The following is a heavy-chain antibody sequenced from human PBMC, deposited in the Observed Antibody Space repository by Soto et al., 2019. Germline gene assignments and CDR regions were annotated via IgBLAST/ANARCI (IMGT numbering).Heavy chain of an antibody. V-gene: IGHV1-2*02. CDR1: GYTFTGYY. J-gene: IGHJ5*02. D-gene: IGHD3-3*01. CDR2: INPNSGDT. CDR3: ARGSRYYDFWSGTKGVDP. Sequence: QVQLVQSGAEVKKPGASVKVSCKASGYTFTGYYMHWVRQAPGQGLEWMGWINPNSGDTNYAQKFQGRVTMTRDTSISTAYMELSRLRSDDTAVYYCARGSRYYDFWSGTKGVDPWGQGTLVTVSS.